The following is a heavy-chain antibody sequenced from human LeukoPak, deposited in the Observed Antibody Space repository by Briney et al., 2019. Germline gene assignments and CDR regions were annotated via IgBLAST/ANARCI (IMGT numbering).Heavy chain of an antibody. J-gene: IGHJ5*02. D-gene: IGHD6-13*01. V-gene: IGHV3-48*03. CDR2: ISSSGSTI. CDR1: GLTFSSYA. Sequence: GRSLRLSCAASGLTFSSYAMSWVRHAPGKGLGGVAYISSSGSTIYYADSVKGRFTISRDNAKNSLYLQMNSLSAEDTAVYYCARDGIAAAGTLQNWFDPWGQGTMVTVSS. CDR3: ARDGIAAAGTLQNWFDP.